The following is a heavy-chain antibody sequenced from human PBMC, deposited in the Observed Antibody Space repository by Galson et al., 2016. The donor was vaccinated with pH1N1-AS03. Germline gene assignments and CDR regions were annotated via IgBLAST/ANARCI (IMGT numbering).Heavy chain of an antibody. CDR1: GFTISNFG. Sequence: SLRLSCAASGFTISNFGMLWVRQAPGQGLEWVAIISFDGTNKYYADSVKGRFSISRDNSKNTLFLQMSALRAEDTAVCYCANDFNYDFWRGYSFYWGQGALVTASS. D-gene: IGHD3-3*01. J-gene: IGHJ4*02. CDR3: ANDFNYDFWRGYSFY. V-gene: IGHV3-30*18. CDR2: ISFDGTNK.